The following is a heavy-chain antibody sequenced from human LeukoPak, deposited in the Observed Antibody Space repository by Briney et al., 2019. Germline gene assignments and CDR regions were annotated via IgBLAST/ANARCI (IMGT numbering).Heavy chain of an antibody. CDR2: INGSGGST. J-gene: IGHJ4*02. Sequence: GGSLRLSCAASGFTFSSYAMSWVRQAPGKGLEWVSAINGSGGSTYYADSVKGRFTISRDNSKNTLYLQMNSLRAEDTAVYYCAYDYVGGSYPEYYFDYWGQGTLVTVSS. CDR3: AYDYVGGSYPEYYFDY. CDR1: GFTFSSYA. V-gene: IGHV3-23*01. D-gene: IGHD3-16*02.